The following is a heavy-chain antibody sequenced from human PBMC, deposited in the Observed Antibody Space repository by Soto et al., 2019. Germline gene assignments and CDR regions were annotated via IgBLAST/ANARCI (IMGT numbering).Heavy chain of an antibody. J-gene: IGHJ4*02. CDR3: ISLSFSSSWYY. CDR1: GSTFGDYA. CDR2: IRSKAYGGTT. V-gene: IGHV3-49*03. Sequence: GGSLRLSCTASGSTFGDYAMSWFRQAPGKGLEWVGFIRSKAYGGTTQYAASVKGRFTISRDDSKSIAYLQMNSLKTEDTVMYYCISLSFSSSWYYWGQGTLVTVSS. D-gene: IGHD6-13*01.